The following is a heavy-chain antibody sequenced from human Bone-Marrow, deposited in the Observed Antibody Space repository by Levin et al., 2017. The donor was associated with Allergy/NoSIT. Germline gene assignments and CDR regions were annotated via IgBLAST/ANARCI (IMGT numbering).Heavy chain of an antibody. CDR2: IYYSGNT. J-gene: IGHJ4*02. CDR1: GGSISGGGYY. CDR3: ARFNGYDFDE. V-gene: IGHV4-31*03. Sequence: SETLSLTCTVSGGSISGGGYYWSWIRQHPGTGLEWIGYIYYSGNTYYNPSLKSRVIISVVTSKHQLSLKLTSATVADTAVDYGARFNGYDFDEWGQGTLVTVSS. D-gene: IGHD5-12*01.